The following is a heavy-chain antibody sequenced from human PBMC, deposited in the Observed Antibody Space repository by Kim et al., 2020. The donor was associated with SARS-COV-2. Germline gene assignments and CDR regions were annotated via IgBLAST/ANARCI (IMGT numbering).Heavy chain of an antibody. V-gene: IGHV4-39*01. CDR1: GGSISSSSYY. J-gene: IGHJ3*02. CDR2: IYYSGST. D-gene: IGHD1-26*01. Sequence: SETLSLTCTVSGGSISSSSYYWGWIRQPPGKGLEWIGSIYYSGSTYYNPSLKSRVTISVDTSKNQFSLKLSSVTAADTAVYYCARPQECSGSYWGDWCAFDIWGQGTMVTVSS. CDR3: ARPQECSGSYWGDWCAFDI.